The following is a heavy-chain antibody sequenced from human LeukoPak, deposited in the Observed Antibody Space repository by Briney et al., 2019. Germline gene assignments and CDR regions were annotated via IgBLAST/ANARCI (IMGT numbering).Heavy chain of an antibody. D-gene: IGHD6-13*01. CDR3: ARETSGSSSWYQTDP. CDR2: MNPNSGNT. Sequence: ASVKVSCKASGGTFSSYAISWVRQATGQGLEWMGWMNPNSGNTGYAQKFQGRVTMTRNTSISTAYMELSSLRSEDTAVYYCARETSGSSSWYQTDPWGQGTLVTVSS. J-gene: IGHJ5*02. V-gene: IGHV1-8*02. CDR1: GGTFSSYA.